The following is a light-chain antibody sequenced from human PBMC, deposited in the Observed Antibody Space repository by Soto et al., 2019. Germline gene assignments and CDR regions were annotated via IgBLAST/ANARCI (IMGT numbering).Light chain of an antibody. CDR3: CSYAGSYTEV. CDR1: SSDVGGYNY. J-gene: IGLJ1*01. Sequence: SVLTQPRSVSGSPGQSVTISCTRTSSDVGGYNYVSWYQQHPGKAPKLMIYDVSKRPSGVPDRFSGSKSGNTASLTISGLQAEDEADYYCCSYAGSYTEVFGTGTKVTVL. CDR2: DVS. V-gene: IGLV2-11*01.